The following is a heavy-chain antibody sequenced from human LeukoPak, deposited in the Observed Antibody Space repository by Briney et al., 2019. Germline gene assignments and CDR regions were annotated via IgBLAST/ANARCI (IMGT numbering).Heavy chain of an antibody. CDR3: AKDSHSTVIAAAGSLITAEYFQH. CDR2: ISGSGGST. D-gene: IGHD6-13*01. CDR1: GYTFSSYG. V-gene: IGHV3-23*01. J-gene: IGHJ1*01. Sequence: SCKASGYTFSSYGMSWVRQAPGKGLEWVSAISGSGGSTYYADSVKGRFTISRDNSKNTLYLQMNSLRAEDKAVYYCAKDSHSTVIAAAGSLITAEYFQHWGQGTLVTVSS.